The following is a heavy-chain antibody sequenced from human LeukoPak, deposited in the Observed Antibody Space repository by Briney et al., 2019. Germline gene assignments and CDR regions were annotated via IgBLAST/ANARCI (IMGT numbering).Heavy chain of an antibody. CDR3: ARVVGDAFDI. D-gene: IGHD3-10*01. Sequence: SETLSLTCTVSGGSITNYYWTWIRQPPGKGLEWIGYIHYSGSTNYNPSLKSRVTISVDTSKNQFSLKLSSVTAADTAVYYCARVVGDAFDIWGQGTMVTVSS. V-gene: IGHV4-59*01. CDR2: IHYSGST. J-gene: IGHJ3*02. CDR1: GGSITNYY.